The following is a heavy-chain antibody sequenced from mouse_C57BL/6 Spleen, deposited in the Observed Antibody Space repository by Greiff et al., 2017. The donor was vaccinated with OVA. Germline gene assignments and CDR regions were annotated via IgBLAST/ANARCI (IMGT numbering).Heavy chain of an antibody. D-gene: IGHD2-5*01. V-gene: IGHV1-26*01. CDR1: GYTFTDYY. CDR2: INPNNGGT. Sequence: VQLKQSGPELVKPGASVKISCKASGYTFTDYYMNWVKQSHGKSLEWIGDINPNNGGTSYNQKFKGKATLTVDKSSSTAYMELRSLTSEDSAVYYCARRGLYSNYAMDYWGQGTSVTVSS. J-gene: IGHJ4*01. CDR3: ARRGLYSNYAMDY.